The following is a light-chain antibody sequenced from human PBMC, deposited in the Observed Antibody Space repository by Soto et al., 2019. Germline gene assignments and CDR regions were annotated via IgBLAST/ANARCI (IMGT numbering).Light chain of an antibody. CDR2: RDN. CDR1: NIGTKS. V-gene: IGLV3-9*01. Sequence: SYELTQPLSVSVALGQTARITCGGHNIGTKSVHWYQQKPGQAPVLVIYRDNNRPSGIPERFSGSNSGNTATLTISRAQAGDEADYSCQVWDSSTVVFGGGTKVTVL. CDR3: QVWDSSTVV. J-gene: IGLJ2*01.